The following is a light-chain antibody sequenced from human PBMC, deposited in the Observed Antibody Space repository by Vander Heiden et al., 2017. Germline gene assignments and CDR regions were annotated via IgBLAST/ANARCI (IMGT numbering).Light chain of an antibody. CDR3: SSYTRTSTYIL. V-gene: IGLV2-14*01. J-gene: IGLJ2*01. Sequence: QSALTQPASLSGPPGQSITISCTGTSSDVGGYNYVSWYQHHPGQAPKLIIHEVINRPSGVSSRFSGSKSGSTASLTISGLQAEDEADYFCSSYTRTSTYILFGGGTKLTVL. CDR2: EVI. CDR1: SSDVGGYNY.